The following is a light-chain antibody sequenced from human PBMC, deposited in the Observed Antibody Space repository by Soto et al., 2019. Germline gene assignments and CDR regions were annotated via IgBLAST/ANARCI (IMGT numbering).Light chain of an antibody. Sequence: DIQMTQSPSSVPASVGDRVTITCRASQGIRNWLAWYQQTPGKAPELLIFAASSMQRGVPSRFCGRGSGTEFTLTIDSLQPEDFATYYCQQTDSFPLSFGGGTKVDIK. J-gene: IGKJ4*01. V-gene: IGKV1D-12*01. CDR2: AAS. CDR3: QQTDSFPLS. CDR1: QGIRNW.